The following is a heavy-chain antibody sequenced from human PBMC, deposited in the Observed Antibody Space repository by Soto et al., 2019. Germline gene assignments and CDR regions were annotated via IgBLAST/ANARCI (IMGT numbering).Heavy chain of an antibody. D-gene: IGHD3-22*01. V-gene: IGHV5-51*01. CDR3: ASTYLITMIVVVIRISYYYYGMDV. J-gene: IGHJ6*02. Sequence: GESLKISCKGSGYSFTSYWIGWVRQMPGKGLEWMGIIYPGDSDTRYSPSFQGQVTISADKSISTAYLQWSSLKASDTAMYYCASTYLITMIVVVIRISYYYYGMDVWGQGTTVTVSS. CDR2: IYPGDSDT. CDR1: GYSFTSYW.